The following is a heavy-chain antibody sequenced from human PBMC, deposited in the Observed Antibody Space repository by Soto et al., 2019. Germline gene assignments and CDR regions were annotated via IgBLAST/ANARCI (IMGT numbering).Heavy chain of an antibody. V-gene: IGHV3-23*01. CDR2: LSDSVGTT. D-gene: IGHD1-26*01. J-gene: IGHJ4*02. Sequence: GGSLRLPCAASGLSFGTYTVNWIRQAPGMGLEWVSGLSDSVGTTHYAYSVKGRFTIARDKSKNTLYLQMNNLRAEDTAVYYCSKHLIGGCLLSPFDLWGQGTQVAVSS. CDR3: SKHLIGGCLLSPFDL. CDR1: GLSFGTYT.